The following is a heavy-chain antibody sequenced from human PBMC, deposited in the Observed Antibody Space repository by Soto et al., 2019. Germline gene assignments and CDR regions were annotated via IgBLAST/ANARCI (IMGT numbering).Heavy chain of an antibody. D-gene: IGHD2-2*01. V-gene: IGHV1-58*02. J-gene: IGHJ3*02. CDR3: AAGVIKVHCSSTSCYQLDAFDI. CDR2: IVVGSGNT. Sequence: GASVKVSCKASGFTFTSSAMQWVRQARGQRLEWIGWIVVGSGNTNYAQKFQERVTITRDMPTSTAYMELSSLRSEDTAVYYRAAGVIKVHCSSTSCYQLDAFDIWG. CDR1: GFTFTSSA.